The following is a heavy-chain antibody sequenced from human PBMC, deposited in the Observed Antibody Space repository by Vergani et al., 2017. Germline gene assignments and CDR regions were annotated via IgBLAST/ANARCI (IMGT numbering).Heavy chain of an antibody. CDR2: VDPEDGET. J-gene: IGHJ6*02. V-gene: IGHV1-69-2*01. CDR1: GHTFTDYY. D-gene: IGHD7-27*01. Sequence: VQLVQSGAEVKKPGASVKVSCKVSGHTFTDYYMHWVQQAPGKGLEWMGLVDPEDGETIYAEKFQGRVTITADTSTDTAYMELSSLRSEDTAVYYCARVYNWGWDYYYGMDVWGQGTTVTVSS. CDR3: ARVYNWGWDYYYGMDV.